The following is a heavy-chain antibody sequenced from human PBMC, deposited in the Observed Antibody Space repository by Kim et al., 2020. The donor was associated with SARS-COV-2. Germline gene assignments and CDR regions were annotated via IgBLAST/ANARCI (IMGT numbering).Heavy chain of an antibody. Sequence: ASVKVSCKASGYTFTSYGISWVRQAPGQGLEWMGWISAYNGNTNYAQKLQGRVTMTTDTSTSTAYMELRSLRSDDTAVYYCARGPRRYCTNGVCYTGRSWFDPWGQGTLVTVSS. CDR3: ARGPRRYCTNGVCYTGRSWFDP. D-gene: IGHD2-8*01. CDR1: GYTFTSYG. J-gene: IGHJ5*02. CDR2: ISAYNGNT. V-gene: IGHV1-18*01.